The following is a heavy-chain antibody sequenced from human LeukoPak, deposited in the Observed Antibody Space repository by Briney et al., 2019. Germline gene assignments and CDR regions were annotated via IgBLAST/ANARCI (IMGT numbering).Heavy chain of an antibody. V-gene: IGHV1-69*13. D-gene: IGHD2-2*01. J-gene: IGHJ6*02. CDR2: IIPIFGTA. CDR1: GGTFSSYA. CDR3: ARAYCSSTSCYPHNYYYYGMDV. Sequence: GASVKVSCTASGGTFSSYAISWVRQAPGQGLEWMGGIIPIFGTANYAQKFQGRVTITADESTSTAYMELSSLRSEDTAVYYCARAYCSSTSCYPHNYYYYGMDVWGQGTTVTVSS.